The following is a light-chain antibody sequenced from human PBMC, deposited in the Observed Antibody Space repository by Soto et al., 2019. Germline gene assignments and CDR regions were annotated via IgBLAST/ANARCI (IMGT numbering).Light chain of an antibody. J-gene: IGLJ2*01. CDR3: QVWDSSSDLVV. Sequence: SYELTQPPSVSVAPGKTARITCGGNNIGSKSVHWYQQKPGQAPVLVIYYDSDRPSGIPERFSGSNSGNTATLTISRVEAGDEADYYCQVWDSSSDLVVCGGGTKVTVL. CDR2: YDS. CDR1: NIGSKS. V-gene: IGLV3-21*04.